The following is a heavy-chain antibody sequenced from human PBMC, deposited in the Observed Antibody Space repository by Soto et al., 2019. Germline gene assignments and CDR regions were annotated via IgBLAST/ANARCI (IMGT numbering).Heavy chain of an antibody. D-gene: IGHD5-12*01. CDR3: ARVLSGYVGDAFDI. Sequence: PSETLSLTYTVSGGSISSSSYYWSWIRQPPGKGLEWIGEINHSGSTNYNPSLKSRVTISVDTSKNQFSLKLSSVTAADKAVYYCARVLSGYVGDAFDIWGQGTMVTVSS. CDR1: GGSISSSSYY. CDR2: INHSGST. V-gene: IGHV4-39*07. J-gene: IGHJ3*02.